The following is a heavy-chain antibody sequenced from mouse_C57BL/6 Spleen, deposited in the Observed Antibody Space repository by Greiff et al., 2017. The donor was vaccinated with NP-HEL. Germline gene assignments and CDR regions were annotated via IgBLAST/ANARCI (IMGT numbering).Heavy chain of an antibody. CDR2: ISSGSSTI. CDR1: GFTFSDYG. J-gene: IGHJ2*01. CDR3: ARGAAKGFDY. V-gene: IGHV5-17*01. Sequence: EVKLMESGGGLVKPGGSLKLSCAASGFTFSDYGMHWVRQAPEKGLEWVAYISSGSSTIYYADTVKGRFTISRDNAKNTLFLQMTSLRSEDTAMYYCARGAAKGFDYWGQGTTLTVSS.